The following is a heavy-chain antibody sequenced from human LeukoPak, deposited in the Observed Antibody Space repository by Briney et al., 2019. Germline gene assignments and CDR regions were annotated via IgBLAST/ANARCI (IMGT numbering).Heavy chain of an antibody. CDR3: ARGRHVTYYDFWSGYWNWFDP. D-gene: IGHD3-3*01. V-gene: IGHV4-39*07. J-gene: IGHJ5*02. Sequence: PSETLSLTCTVSGGSIRSPGYYWGWTRQPPGKGLEWIGSMYNSGSSFYNPSLKSRVAISVDTSKNQFSLKLSSVTAADTAVYYCARGRHVTYYDFWSGYWNWFDPWGQGTLVTVSS. CDR2: MYNSGSS. CDR1: GGSIRSPGYY.